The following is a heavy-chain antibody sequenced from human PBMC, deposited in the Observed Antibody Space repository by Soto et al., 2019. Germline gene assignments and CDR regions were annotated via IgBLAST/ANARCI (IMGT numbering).Heavy chain of an antibody. CDR2: IKQDGSEK. CDR1: GFTFSSYW. D-gene: IGHD3-10*01. CDR3: ARVYYGSGSYYNIPRDAFDI. V-gene: IGHV3-7*01. J-gene: IGHJ3*02. Sequence: GGSLRLSCAASGFTFSSYWMSWVRQAPGKGLEWVANIKQDGSEKYYVDSVKGRFTISRDNAKNSLYLQMNSLRAEDTAVYYCARVYYGSGSYYNIPRDAFDIWGQGTMVTVSS.